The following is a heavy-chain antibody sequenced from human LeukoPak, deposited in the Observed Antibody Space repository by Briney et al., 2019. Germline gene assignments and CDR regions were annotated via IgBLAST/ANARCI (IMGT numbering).Heavy chain of an antibody. D-gene: IGHD3-10*01. CDR3: AKDRTYGSGSYPAFDI. CDR2: ISWNSGSI. Sequence: GGSLRLSCTASGFTFGDYAMHWVRQAPGKGLEWVSGISWNSGSIGYADSVRGRFTISRDNAKNSLYLQMNSLRAEDTALYYCAKDRTYGSGSYPAFDIWGQGTMVTVSS. CDR1: GFTFGDYA. V-gene: IGHV3-9*01. J-gene: IGHJ3*02.